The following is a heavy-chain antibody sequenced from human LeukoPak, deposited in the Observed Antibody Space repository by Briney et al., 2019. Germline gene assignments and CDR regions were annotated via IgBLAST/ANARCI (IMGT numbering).Heavy chain of an antibody. V-gene: IGHV3-23*01. D-gene: IGHD2/OR15-2a*01. Sequence: GGSLRLSCAASGFTFSSYAMSWVRQAPGKGLEWVSAISGSGGSTYYADSVKGRFTISRDTSKNTLHLQMNSLRPEDTAVYYCAREGYHNSRGSQSWHTAAWGQGTLVIVSS. CDR3: AREGYHNSRGSQSWHTAA. CDR1: GFTFSSYA. CDR2: ISGSGGST. J-gene: IGHJ5*02.